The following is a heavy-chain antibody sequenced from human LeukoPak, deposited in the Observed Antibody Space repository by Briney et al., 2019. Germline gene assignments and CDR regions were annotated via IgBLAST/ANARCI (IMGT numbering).Heavy chain of an antibody. CDR3: ARAGGVRGRDAFDI. CDR2: INPDGTTT. D-gene: IGHD3-10*01. V-gene: IGHV3-74*01. Sequence: PGGSLRLSCAASGFTFSTYWMHWVRQAPGKGLVWVSRINPDGTTTSYADSVKGRFTISRDNAKDTVYLQMNSLRAEDTAVYYCARAGGVRGRDAFDIWGQGTMVTVSS. CDR1: GFTFSTYW. J-gene: IGHJ3*02.